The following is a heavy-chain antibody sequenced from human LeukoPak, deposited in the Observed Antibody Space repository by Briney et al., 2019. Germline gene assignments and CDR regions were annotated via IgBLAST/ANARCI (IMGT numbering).Heavy chain of an antibody. CDR2: ISYDGSNK. J-gene: IGHJ4*02. V-gene: IGHV3-30*18. D-gene: IGHD3-22*01. CDR3: AKQGDDSRGYPFDY. Sequence: GGSLRLSCAASGFTFSNYGMHWVRQAPGKGLEWVAVISYDGSNKYYADSVKGRFTISRDNSKNTLYLQMNSLRAEDTAVYYCAKQGDDSRGYPFDYWGQGTLVTVSS. CDR1: GFTFSNYG.